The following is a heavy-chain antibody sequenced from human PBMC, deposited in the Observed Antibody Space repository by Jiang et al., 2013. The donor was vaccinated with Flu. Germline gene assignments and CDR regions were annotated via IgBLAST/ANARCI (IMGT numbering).Heavy chain of an antibody. V-gene: IGHV2-70*12. CDR1: GFSLSTSGVG. CDR3: ARSLWDHTLTPFDY. CDR2: IYWDDDK. Sequence: KPTQTLTLTCTFSGFSLSTSGVGVGWIRQPPGKALEWLALIYWDDDKYYSTSLKTRLTISKDTSKNQVVLTMTNMDPVDTATYYCARSLWDHTLTPFDYWGQGTLVTVSS. J-gene: IGHJ4*02. D-gene: IGHD1-26*01.